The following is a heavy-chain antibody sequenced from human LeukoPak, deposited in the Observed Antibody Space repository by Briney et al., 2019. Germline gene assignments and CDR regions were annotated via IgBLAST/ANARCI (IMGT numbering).Heavy chain of an antibody. CDR2: VYPSGAS. CDR3: ARHDGIRLIPNAFNV. D-gene: IGHD3-22*01. CDR1: GGSISPYY. Sequence: PSETLSLTCNVSGGSISPYYWSWIRRRPGGGLEWIVYVYPSGASIYSPSLRGRVTISIDISNKQLSVRLRAVTAADAAVYYCARHDGIRLIPNAFNVWGEGTMVTVSS. V-gene: IGHV4-4*09. J-gene: IGHJ3*01.